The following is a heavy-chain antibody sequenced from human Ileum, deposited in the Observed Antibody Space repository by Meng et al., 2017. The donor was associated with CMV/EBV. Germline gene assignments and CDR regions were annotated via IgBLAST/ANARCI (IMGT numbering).Heavy chain of an antibody. Sequence: QVQLQESGPGLVKPSQTLSLTCSVSGGSIRSAGYYWSWIRQLPGKGLEWIGTIHYDGKTSYNPSLESRVTISRDTSKNQFSLRLTSVTAADTALYYCARGSRIVGAPLDDWGQGTLVTVSS. CDR1: GGSIRSAGYY. J-gene: IGHJ4*02. D-gene: IGHD1-26*01. CDR3: ARGSRIVGAPLDD. CDR2: IHYDGKT. V-gene: IGHV4-39*07.